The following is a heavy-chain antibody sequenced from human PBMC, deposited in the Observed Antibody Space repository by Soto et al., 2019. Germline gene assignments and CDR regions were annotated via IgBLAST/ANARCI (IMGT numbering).Heavy chain of an antibody. CDR2: INHSGST. J-gene: IGHJ6*03. Sequence: SETLSLTCAVYGGSFSGYYWGWIRQPPGKGLEWIGEINHSGSTNYNPSLKSRVTISVDTSKNQFSLKLSSVTAADTAVYYCASYGDYYYYYMDVWGKGTTVTVSS. CDR1: GGSFSGYY. V-gene: IGHV4-34*01. CDR3: ASYGDYYYYYMDV. D-gene: IGHD4-17*01.